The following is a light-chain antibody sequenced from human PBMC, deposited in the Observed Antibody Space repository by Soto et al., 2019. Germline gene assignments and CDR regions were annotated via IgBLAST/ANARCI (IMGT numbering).Light chain of an antibody. Sequence: QSVLTQPPSVSGAPGRRVTISCTGSSSNIGAGYDVHWYQHFPGTAPKLLIYANGIRPSGVPDRISAYKSGTSASLAITGLQAEDEADYYCQSYDSSLSGYVFGTGTKLTVL. CDR2: ANG. J-gene: IGLJ1*01. V-gene: IGLV1-40*01. CDR1: SSNIGAGYD. CDR3: QSYDSSLSGYV.